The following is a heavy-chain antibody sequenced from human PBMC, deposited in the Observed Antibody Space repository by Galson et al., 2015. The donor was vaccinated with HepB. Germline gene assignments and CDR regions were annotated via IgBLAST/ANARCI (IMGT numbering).Heavy chain of an antibody. CDR2: IYSGGST. J-gene: IGHJ4*02. CDR1: GFTVSSNY. V-gene: IGHV3-66*01. Sequence: SLRLSCAASGFTVSSNYMSWVRQAPGKGLEWVSVIYSGGSTYYADSVKGRFTISRDNSKNTLYLQMNSLRAEDTAVYYCARIGYAFGSGVDYWGQGTLVTVSS. CDR3: ARIGYAFGSGVDY. D-gene: IGHD5-12*01.